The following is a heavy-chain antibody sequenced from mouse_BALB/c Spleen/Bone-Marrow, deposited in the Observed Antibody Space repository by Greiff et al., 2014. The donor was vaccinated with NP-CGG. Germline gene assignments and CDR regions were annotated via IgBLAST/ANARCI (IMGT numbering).Heavy chain of an antibody. CDR3: ARYDGYSDNAMDY. CDR1: GFTFTDYY. CDR2: IRNRANGYTT. Sequence: VQLKESGGGLVQPGGSLRLSCATSGFTFTDYYMNWVRQPPGKALEWLGFIRNRANGYTTEFSASVKGRFTISSDNSQSILYLQINTLRAEDSATYYCARYDGYSDNAMDYWGQGTSVTVSS. J-gene: IGHJ4*01. V-gene: IGHV7-3*02. D-gene: IGHD2-3*01.